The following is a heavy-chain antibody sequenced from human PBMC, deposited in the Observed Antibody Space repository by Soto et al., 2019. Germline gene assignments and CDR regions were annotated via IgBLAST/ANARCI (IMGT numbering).Heavy chain of an antibody. V-gene: IGHV1-69*01. CDR2: IITLFGTA. D-gene: IGHD4-17*01. J-gene: IGHJ4*02. CDR3: ATEVGNGDFSAALLD. CDR1: GGTFSSHS. Sequence: VQLMQSGAEVKQPGSSVKVSCKASGGTFSSHSINWVRQAPGQGLEWMGGIITLFGTANYAQNFQGRVTMTADQSTSTAYMELNSLRSDDTAVYYCATEVGNGDFSAALLDWGQGTLVTVSS.